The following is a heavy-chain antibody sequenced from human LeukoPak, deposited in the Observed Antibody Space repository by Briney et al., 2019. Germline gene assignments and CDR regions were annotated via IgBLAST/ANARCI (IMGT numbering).Heavy chain of an antibody. Sequence: ASVTVSCKVSGYTLTELSMHWVRQVPGKGLEWMGGFDPEAGETIYAQKFQGRVTMTEDTSTDTAYMELSSLRSEDTAVYYCATYLAVADTAFDYWGQGPLVTVSS. J-gene: IGHJ4*02. CDR2: FDPEAGET. D-gene: IGHD6-13*01. CDR1: GYTLTELS. CDR3: ATYLAVADTAFDY. V-gene: IGHV1-24*01.